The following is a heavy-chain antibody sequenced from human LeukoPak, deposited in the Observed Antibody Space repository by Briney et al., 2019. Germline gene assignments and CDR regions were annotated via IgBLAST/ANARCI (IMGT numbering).Heavy chain of an antibody. CDR3: ARVWSGYPPVYFDY. Sequence: GGSLRLSCAASGFTFSSFGMHWVRQAPGKGLEWVSYISSSGSTIYYADSVKGRFTISRDNAKNSLYLQMNSLRAEDTAVYYCARVWSGYPPVYFDYWGQGTLVTVSS. J-gene: IGHJ4*02. D-gene: IGHD3-3*01. CDR2: ISSSGSTI. CDR1: GFTFSSFG. V-gene: IGHV3-48*04.